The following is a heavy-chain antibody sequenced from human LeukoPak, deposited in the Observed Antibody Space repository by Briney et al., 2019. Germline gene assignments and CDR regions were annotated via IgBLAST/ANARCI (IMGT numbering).Heavy chain of an antibody. Sequence: GRPLRLSCAASGFSFTMYGIHWVRQAPGKGLEWVAVISTDGNNEYYANSVKGRFTISRDNSKNTVYLEMTSLRTEDTAVYYCAKDQIGWAPGYVSGPLDQWGQGTLVTVSS. CDR2: ISTDGNNE. J-gene: IGHJ4*02. D-gene: IGHD6-19*01. V-gene: IGHV3-30*18. CDR1: GFSFTMYG. CDR3: AKDQIGWAPGYVSGPLDQ.